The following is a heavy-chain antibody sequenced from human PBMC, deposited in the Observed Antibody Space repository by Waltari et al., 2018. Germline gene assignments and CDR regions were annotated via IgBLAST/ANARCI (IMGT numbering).Heavy chain of an antibody. CDR3: SVSLNS. CDR2: IKPDGSET. CDR1: GFTFSSSW. Sequence: EVQLVESGGGLVQPGESLRLSCRASGFTFSSSWMDWVRQAPGKGLEWVANIKPDGSETHYVDSVQGRFTISRDNAQNLLYLQINSLRAEDAAVYYCSVSLNSWGQGTLVTVSS. V-gene: IGHV3-7*01. J-gene: IGHJ4*02.